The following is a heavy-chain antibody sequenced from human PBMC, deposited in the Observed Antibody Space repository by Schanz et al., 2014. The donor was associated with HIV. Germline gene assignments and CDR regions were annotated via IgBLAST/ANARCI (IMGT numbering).Heavy chain of an antibody. J-gene: IGHJ4*02. CDR3: AKSNGGDTAVVQYYFDY. D-gene: IGHD5-18*01. Sequence: EVQLLESGGGLVQPGGSLRLSCAASGFTFEDYAMHWVRQAPGKGLEWVSGISWNSGSMGYADSVKGRFTISRDNAKNSLYLNMYSLRAEDTAVYFCAKSNGGDTAVVQYYFDYWGQGTLVSVSS. V-gene: IGHV3-9*01. CDR2: ISWNSGSM. CDR1: GFTFEDYA.